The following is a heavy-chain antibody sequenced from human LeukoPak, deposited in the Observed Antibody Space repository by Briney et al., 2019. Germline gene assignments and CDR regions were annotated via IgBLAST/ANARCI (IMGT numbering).Heavy chain of an antibody. D-gene: IGHD3-3*01. CDR3: ARHGGIFNPFDD. V-gene: IGHV4-59*08. CDR2: IYYSGST. Sequence: SETLSLTCTVSGGSISSYYWSWIRQPPGKGLEWIGYIYYSGSTNYNPSLKSRATISVDTSKNQFSLKLSSVTAADTAVYYCARHGGIFNPFDDWGQGTLVTVSS. J-gene: IGHJ4*02. CDR1: GGSISSYY.